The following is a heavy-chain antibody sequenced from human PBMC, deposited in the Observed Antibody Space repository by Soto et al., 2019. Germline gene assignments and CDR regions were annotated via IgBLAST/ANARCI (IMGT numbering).Heavy chain of an antibody. V-gene: IGHV3-30*03. D-gene: IGHD5-12*01. Sequence: GGSLRLSCAASGFTFSSYGMHWVRQAPGKGLEWVAVISYDGSNKYYADSVKGRFTISRDNSKNTLYLQMNSLRAEDTAVYYCAMLSGYDPTLSRWFEPWGQGTLVTVSS. J-gene: IGHJ5*02. CDR1: GFTFSSYG. CDR3: AMLSGYDPTLSRWFEP. CDR2: ISYDGSNK.